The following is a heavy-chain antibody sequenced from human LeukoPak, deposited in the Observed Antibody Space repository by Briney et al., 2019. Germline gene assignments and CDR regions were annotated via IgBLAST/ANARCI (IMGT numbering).Heavy chain of an antibody. J-gene: IGHJ4*02. V-gene: IGHV3-23*01. CDR2: ISGSGGST. CDR1: GFTFSSYA. CDR3: AKDGEKHRLRYFHWTQATFDY. D-gene: IGHD3-9*01. Sequence: GGSLRLSCAASGFTFSSYAMSWVRQAPGKGLEWVSAISGSGGSTYYADSVKGRFTISRDNSKNTLYLPMNTLRAAHTAVYYCAKDGEKHRLRYFHWTQATFDYCGQGTLVTVSS.